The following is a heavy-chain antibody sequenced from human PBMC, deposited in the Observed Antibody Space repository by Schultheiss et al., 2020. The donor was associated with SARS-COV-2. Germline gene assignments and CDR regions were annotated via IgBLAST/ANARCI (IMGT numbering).Heavy chain of an antibody. Sequence: GESLKISCAASGFTFDDYGMSWVRQAPGKGLEWVSGINWNGGSTGYADSVKGRFTISRDNAKNSLYLQMNSLRAEDTALYHCARVPGLWITPGYGMDVWGQGTTVTVSS. CDR3: ARVPGLWITPGYGMDV. D-gene: IGHD3-3*01. J-gene: IGHJ6*02. CDR1: GFTFDDYG. CDR2: INWNGGST. V-gene: IGHV3-20*01.